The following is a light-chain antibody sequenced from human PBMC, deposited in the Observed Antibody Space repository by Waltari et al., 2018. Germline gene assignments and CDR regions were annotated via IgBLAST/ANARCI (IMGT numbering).Light chain of an antibody. CDR1: SSNIGNTY. CDR2: ENT. Sequence: QSVLTQPPSVSAAPGQRVTISCSGGSSNIGNTYVSWYRQFPGTAPKLLIYENTKRPSGMPGRFSGSKSGTSATLDITGLQAGDEADYYCGTWDSSLSGAVFGGGTHLTVL. V-gene: IGLV1-51*02. CDR3: GTWDSSLSGAV. J-gene: IGLJ7*01.